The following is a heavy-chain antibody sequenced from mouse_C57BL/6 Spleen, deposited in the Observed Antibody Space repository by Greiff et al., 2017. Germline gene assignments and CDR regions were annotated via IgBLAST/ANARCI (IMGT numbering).Heavy chain of an antibody. CDR3: ARDSTTRGYYAMDY. J-gene: IGHJ4*01. Sequence: EVKLVESGGGLVKPGGSLKLSCAASGFTFSSYAMSWVRQTPEKRLEWVATISDGGSYTYYPDNVKGRFTISRDNAKNNLYLQMSHLKSEDTAMYYCARDSTTRGYYAMDYWGQGTSVTVSS. CDR1: GFTFSSYA. CDR2: ISDGGSYT. D-gene: IGHD1-1*01. V-gene: IGHV5-4*01.